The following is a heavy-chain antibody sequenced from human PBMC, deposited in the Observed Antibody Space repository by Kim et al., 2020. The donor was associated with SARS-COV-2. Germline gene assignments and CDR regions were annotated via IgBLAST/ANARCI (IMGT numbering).Heavy chain of an antibody. J-gene: IGHJ4*01. CDR2: VDHRGVT. Sequence: WIRQAPEKRLEWIGEVDHRGVTTYNPSLANRVTISVDTSKNQFSLNLTSVTAADTAVYYCARGHLTSVTSGSYWKSLQGGAFDYWGHGTLAT. D-gene: IGHD1-26*01. V-gene: IGHV4-34*01. CDR3: ARGHLTSVTSGSYWKSLQGGAFDY.